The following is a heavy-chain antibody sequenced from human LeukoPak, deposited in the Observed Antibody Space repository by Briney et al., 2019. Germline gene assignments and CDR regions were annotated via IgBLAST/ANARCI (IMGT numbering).Heavy chain of an antibody. CDR2: ISAYNGNT. CDR3: ARESHETREDY. V-gene: IGHV1-18*01. D-gene: IGHD1-1*01. J-gene: IGHJ4*02. Sequence: ASVKVSCKASGGTFSSYAISWVRQAPGQGLEWMGWISAYNGNTNYAQKLQGRVTMTTDTSTSTAYMELRSLRSDDTAVYYCARESHETREDYWGQGTLVTVSS. CDR1: GGTFSSYA.